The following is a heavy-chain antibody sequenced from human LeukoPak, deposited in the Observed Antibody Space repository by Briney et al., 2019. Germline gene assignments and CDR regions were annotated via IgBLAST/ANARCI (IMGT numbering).Heavy chain of an antibody. Sequence: SETLSLTCTVSGGSLSSYYWSWIRQPPGKGREWIGYIYYSGSTNYNPSLTSRVTISVDTSKNQFSLKLSSVTAADTAVYYCARVIREATTTLRGAFDIWGQGTMVTVSS. J-gene: IGHJ3*02. CDR3: ARVIREATTTLRGAFDI. D-gene: IGHD5-12*01. CDR2: IYYSGST. V-gene: IGHV4-59*01. CDR1: GGSLSSYY.